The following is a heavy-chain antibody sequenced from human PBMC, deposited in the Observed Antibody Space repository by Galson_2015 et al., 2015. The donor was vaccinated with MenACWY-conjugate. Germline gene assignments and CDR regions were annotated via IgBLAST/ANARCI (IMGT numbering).Heavy chain of an antibody. CDR1: GFTFSDYY. CDR3: ARDRGGPVAGERGPANY. V-gene: IGHV3-11*05. CDR2: ISNTSGFR. Sequence: SLRLSCAASGFTFSDYYMNWVRQAPGKGLEWISYISNTSGFRYYADSVKGRFTISRDDAKNSLYLQMNSLRAEDTAVYYCARDRGGPVAGERGPANYWGRGALVTVSS. D-gene: IGHD6-19*01. J-gene: IGHJ4*02.